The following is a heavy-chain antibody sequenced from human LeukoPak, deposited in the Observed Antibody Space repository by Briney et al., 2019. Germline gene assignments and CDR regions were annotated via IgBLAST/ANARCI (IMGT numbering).Heavy chain of an antibody. CDR1: GFTFSSYG. J-gene: IGHJ3*02. CDR3: ARAKLRGGAFDI. Sequence: GRSQRLSCAASGFTFSSYGMHWVRQAPGKGLEWVAVIWYDGSNKYYADSVKGRFTISRDNSKNTLYLQMNSLRAEDTAVYYCARAKLRGGAFDIWGQGTMVTVSS. D-gene: IGHD1-26*01. V-gene: IGHV3-33*01. CDR2: IWYDGSNK.